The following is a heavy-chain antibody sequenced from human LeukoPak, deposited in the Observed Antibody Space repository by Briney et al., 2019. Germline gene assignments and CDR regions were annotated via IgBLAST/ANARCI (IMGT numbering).Heavy chain of an antibody. CDR3: AKGVVGSHYDILTGYHRFDY. Sequence: PGGSLRLSCAASGFTFSSYSMNWVRQAPGKGLEWVSSISSSSSYIYYADSVKGRFTISRDNAKNTLYLQMNSLRAEDTAVYYCAKGVVGSHYDILTGYHRFDYWGQGTLVTVSS. J-gene: IGHJ4*02. V-gene: IGHV3-21*04. CDR2: ISSSSSYI. D-gene: IGHD3-9*01. CDR1: GFTFSSYS.